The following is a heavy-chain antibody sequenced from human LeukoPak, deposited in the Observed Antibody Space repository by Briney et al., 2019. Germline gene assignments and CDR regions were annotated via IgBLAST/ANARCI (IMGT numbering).Heavy chain of an antibody. Sequence: SETLSLTCTVSGYSINSGDCWGWIRQVPGKGLEWIASVSHSGHPYYNPSLKSRVTIFADMSNSQFSLQLSSVTAADTAVYYCARDGGSYYTASPNSWFGPWGQGTLVAVSS. CDR1: GYSINSGDC. CDR2: VSHSGHP. V-gene: IGHV4-38-2*02. D-gene: IGHD2-2*02. CDR3: ARDGGSYYTASPNSWFGP. J-gene: IGHJ5*02.